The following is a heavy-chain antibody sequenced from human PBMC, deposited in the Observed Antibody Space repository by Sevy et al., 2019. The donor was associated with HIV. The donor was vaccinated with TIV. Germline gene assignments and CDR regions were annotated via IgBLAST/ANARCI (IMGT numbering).Heavy chain of an antibody. CDR1: GYTFTSYG. CDR2: ISAYNGNT. D-gene: IGHD2-2*02. CDR3: ARDAVVVPAAIPYHYYGMDV. J-gene: IGHJ6*02. Sequence: ASVKVSCKASGYTFTSYGISWVRQAPGQGLEWMGWISAYNGNTNYAQKLQGRVTMTTDTSTSTAYMELRSLRSDDTAVYYCARDAVVVPAAIPYHYYGMDVWGQGTTVTVSS. V-gene: IGHV1-18*01.